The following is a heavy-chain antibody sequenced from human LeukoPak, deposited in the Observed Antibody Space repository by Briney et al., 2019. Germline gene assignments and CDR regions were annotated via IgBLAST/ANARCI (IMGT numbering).Heavy chain of an antibody. CDR3: ARDGSRPHDAFDI. J-gene: IGHJ3*02. Sequence: SETLSLTCTVSGGSISSYYWSWIRQPPGKGLEWIGYIYYSGSTNYNPSLKSRVTISVDTSKNQFSLKLSSVTAADTAVYYCARDGSRPHDAFDIWGQGTMVTVSS. CDR1: GGSISSYY. D-gene: IGHD1-26*01. CDR2: IYYSGST. V-gene: IGHV4-59*01.